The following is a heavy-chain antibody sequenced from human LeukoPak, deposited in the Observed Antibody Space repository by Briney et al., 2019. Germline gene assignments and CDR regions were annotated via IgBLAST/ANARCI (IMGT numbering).Heavy chain of an antibody. V-gene: IGHV4-34*01. D-gene: IGHD1-26*01. CDR3: ARSILGATTI. J-gene: IGHJ4*02. CDR2: IHHSGST. CDR1: GGSFSDYH. Sequence: SETLSLTCAVYGGSFSDYHWSWIRQPPGRELEWIGEIHHSGSTNYNPSLKSRVTISVDTSKNQFSLKLSSVTAADTAVYYCARSILGATTIWGQGTLVTVSS.